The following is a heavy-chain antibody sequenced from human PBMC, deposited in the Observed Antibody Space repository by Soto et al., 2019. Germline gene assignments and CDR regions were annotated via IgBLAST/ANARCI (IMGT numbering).Heavy chain of an antibody. CDR3: ARHKTSYFDY. V-gene: IGHV4-39*01. Sequence: SETLSLTCTVSGGSISSSSYYWGWIRQPPGKGLEWIGSIYYSGSTYYNPSLKSRVTISVDTSKNQFSLKLSSVTAADTAVYYGARHKTSYFDYWGQGTRVNGSS. CDR2: IYYSGST. J-gene: IGHJ4*02. CDR1: GGSISSSSYY.